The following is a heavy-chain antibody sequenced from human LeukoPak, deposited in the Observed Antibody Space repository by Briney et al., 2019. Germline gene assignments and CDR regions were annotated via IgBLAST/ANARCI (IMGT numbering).Heavy chain of an antibody. CDR3: TRDHQGTWIYDFEY. D-gene: IGHD2-2*01. CDR1: GFTLSNYW. CDR2: IKRDGREI. J-gene: IGHJ4*02. V-gene: IGHV3-7*01. Sequence: GSLRLSCAASGFTLSNYWMSWVRQAPGKGLEWVANIKRDGREIYYVGSVRGRFTISRDNAKNSLYLQMNSLRAEDTAVYYCTRDHQGTWIYDFEYWGQGTLVTVSS.